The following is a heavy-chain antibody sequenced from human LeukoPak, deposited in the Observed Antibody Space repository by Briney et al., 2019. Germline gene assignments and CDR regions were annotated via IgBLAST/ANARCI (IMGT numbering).Heavy chain of an antibody. V-gene: IGHV3-30*09. D-gene: IGHD4-17*01. J-gene: IGHJ4*02. CDR1: GFRLSNHA. CDR2: ISYDVNIK. Sequence: GGSLRLSCAASGFRLSNHAMHWVRQAPGKGLEWVAMISYDVNIKYYGDSVKGRFAVSRDNSKNTLSLQMNSLRDEDTAVYYCARDQDYGFDYWGQGTLVTVSS. CDR3: ARDQDYGFDY.